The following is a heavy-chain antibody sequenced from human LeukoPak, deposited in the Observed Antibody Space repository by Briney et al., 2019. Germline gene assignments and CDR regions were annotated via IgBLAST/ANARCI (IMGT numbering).Heavy chain of an antibody. Sequence: SETLSLTCAVYGGSFSGYYWSWIRQSPGKGLEWIGEINHSGSTNYNPSLKSRVTISVDTSKNQFSLKLSSVTAADTAVYYCAREIHFDSSGQRTLHAFDIWGQGTMVTVSS. V-gene: IGHV4-34*01. CDR3: AREIHFDSSGQRTLHAFDI. J-gene: IGHJ3*02. CDR2: INHSGST. D-gene: IGHD3-22*01. CDR1: GGSFSGYY.